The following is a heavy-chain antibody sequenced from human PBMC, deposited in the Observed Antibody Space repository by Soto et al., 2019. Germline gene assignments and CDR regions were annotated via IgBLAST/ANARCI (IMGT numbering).Heavy chain of an antibody. V-gene: IGHV5-51*01. D-gene: IGHD5-12*01. CDR1: GYSFTNYW. J-gene: IGHJ4*02. Sequence: EVRLVQSGAEVKKPGESLKISCKGSGYSFTNYWIAWVRQMPGKGLEWMGTIYPTDSGTTYSPPFQGQVTVSADKSVSTAYLQWSSLKASDTAIYYCARRGDGYKIDYWGQGTLVTVSS. CDR3: ARRGDGYKIDY. CDR2: IYPTDSGT.